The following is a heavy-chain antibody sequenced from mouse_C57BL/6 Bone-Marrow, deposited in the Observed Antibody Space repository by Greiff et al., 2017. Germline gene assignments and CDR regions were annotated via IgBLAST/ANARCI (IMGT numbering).Heavy chain of an antibody. J-gene: IGHJ1*02. D-gene: IGHD1-1*01. V-gene: IGHV5-6*01. Sequence: VQLKESGGDLVKPGGSLKLSCAASGFTFSSYGMSWVRQTPDKRLDWVATISSGGSYTYYPDSVKGRFTISRDNAKNTLYLQMSSLKSEDTAMYYCAGHPAVVNPDDGGGTGTTVTVSS. CDR1: GFTFSSYG. CDR2: ISSGGSYT. CDR3: AGHPAVVNPDDG.